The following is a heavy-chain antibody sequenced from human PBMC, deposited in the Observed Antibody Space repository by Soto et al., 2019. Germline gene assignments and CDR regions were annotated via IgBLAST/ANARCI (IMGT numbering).Heavy chain of an antibody. CDR2: IGCGDDDR. CDR3: AKDRQSYNSVWDPFDX. Sequence: WGSLRLSCATSGFRFDTYAMSWVRQAPGKGLEWVSSIGCGDDDRYYAESVKGRFTISRDNSKSTVSLQMTSLSAEDTARYFCAKDRQSYNSVWDPFDXWGRVTVFTVS. D-gene: IGHD1-26*01. V-gene: IGHV3-23*01. J-gene: IGHJ3*01. CDR1: GFRFDTYA.